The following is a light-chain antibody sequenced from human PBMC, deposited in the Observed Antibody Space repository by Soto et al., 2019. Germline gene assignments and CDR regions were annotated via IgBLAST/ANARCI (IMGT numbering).Light chain of an antibody. CDR3: MQGTAVWT. Sequence: DVVLTQSPLSLPVTLGQPASISCRSSQSPVDSDGNTFLAWLQQRPGQSPRRLIYRVSTRDSGVPDRFSGSGSGTTFTLKISRVEAEDVGVYYCMQGTAVWTFGQGTKVEI. CDR2: RVS. CDR1: QSPVDSDGNTF. V-gene: IGKV2-30*01. J-gene: IGKJ1*01.